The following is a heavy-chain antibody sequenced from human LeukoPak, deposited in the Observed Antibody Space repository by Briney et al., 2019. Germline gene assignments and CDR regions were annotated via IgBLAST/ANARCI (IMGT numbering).Heavy chain of an antibody. CDR3: AKGTCSGGSCYSGSGYYFDY. J-gene: IGHJ4*02. CDR2: ISGSGGST. V-gene: IGHV3-23*01. CDR1: GFTFSSYS. Sequence: GGSLRLSCAASGFTFSSYSMNWVRQTPGKGLEWVSAISGSGGSTYYADSVKGRFTISRDNSKNTLYLQMNSLRAEDTAVYYCAKGTCSGGSCYSGSGYYFDYWGQGTLVTVSS. D-gene: IGHD2-15*01.